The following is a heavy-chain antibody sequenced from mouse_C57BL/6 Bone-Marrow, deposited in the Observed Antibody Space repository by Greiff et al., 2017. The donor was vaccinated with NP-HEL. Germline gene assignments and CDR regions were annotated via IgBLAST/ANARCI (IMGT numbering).Heavy chain of an antibody. CDR3: TRDDYDVGAWFAY. D-gene: IGHD2-4*01. CDR2: IDPETGGT. Sequence: QVQLQQSGAELVRPGASVTLSCKASGYTFTDYEMHWVKQTPVHGLEWIGAIDPETGGTDYNQKFKGRAILTADKSSSTAYMELRSLTSEDSAVYYCTRDDYDVGAWFAYWGQGTLVTVSA. V-gene: IGHV1-15*01. J-gene: IGHJ3*01. CDR1: GYTFTDYE.